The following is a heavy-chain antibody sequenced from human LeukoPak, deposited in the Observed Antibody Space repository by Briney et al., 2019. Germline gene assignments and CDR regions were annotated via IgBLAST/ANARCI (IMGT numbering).Heavy chain of an antibody. V-gene: IGHV4-61*02. Sequence: SETLSLTCTVSGGSISSSSYYWSWIRQPAGKGLEWIGRIYTSGSTNYNPSLKSRVTMSVDTSKNQFSLKLSSVTAADTAVYYCAREGSGWYDAVFDYWGQGTLVTVSS. CDR3: AREGSGWYDAVFDY. CDR1: GGSISSSSYY. D-gene: IGHD6-19*01. J-gene: IGHJ4*02. CDR2: IYTSGST.